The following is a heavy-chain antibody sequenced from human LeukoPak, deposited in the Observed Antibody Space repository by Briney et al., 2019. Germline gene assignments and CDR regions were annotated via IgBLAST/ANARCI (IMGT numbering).Heavy chain of an antibody. CDR1: GFTFGDYA. CDR2: IRSKAYGGTT. D-gene: IGHD3-3*01. J-gene: IGHJ4*02. V-gene: IGHV3-49*04. Sequence: GGSLRLSCTASGFTFGDYAMSWVRQAPGKGLEWVGFIRSKAYGGTTEYAASVKGRLTISRDDSKSIAYLQMNSLKTEDTAVYYCTRATRHVLRFLEWLFQLDYWGQGTLVTVSS. CDR3: TRATRHVLRFLEWLFQLDY.